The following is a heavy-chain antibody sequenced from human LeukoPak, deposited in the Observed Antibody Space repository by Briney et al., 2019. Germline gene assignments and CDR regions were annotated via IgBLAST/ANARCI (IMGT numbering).Heavy chain of an antibody. D-gene: IGHD3-16*01. CDR3: ARVPHTYYDYVWGSPYFDY. J-gene: IGHJ4*02. Sequence: SVKVSCKASGGTFSSYAISWVRQAPGQGLEWMGGIIPIFGTANYAQKFQGRVTITRDTSASTAYMELSSLRSEDTAVYYCARVPHTYYDYVWGSPYFDYWGQGTLVTVSS. CDR2: IIPIFGTA. CDR1: GGTFSSYA. V-gene: IGHV1-69*05.